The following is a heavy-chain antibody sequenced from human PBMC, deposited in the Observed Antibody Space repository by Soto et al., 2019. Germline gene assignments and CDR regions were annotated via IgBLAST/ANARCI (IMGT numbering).Heavy chain of an antibody. D-gene: IGHD2-15*01. CDR3: ASSRALLLPYYYYGMDV. J-gene: IGHJ6*02. CDR2: IIPIFGTA. V-gene: IGHV1-69*01. CDR1: GGTFSSYA. Sequence: QVQLVQSGAEVKKPGSSVKVSCKASGGTFSSYAISWVRQAPGQGLEWMGGIIPIFGTANYAQKFQGRVTITADESTSKAYMELSSLRSEDTAVYYCASSRALLLPYYYYGMDVWGQGTTVTVSS.